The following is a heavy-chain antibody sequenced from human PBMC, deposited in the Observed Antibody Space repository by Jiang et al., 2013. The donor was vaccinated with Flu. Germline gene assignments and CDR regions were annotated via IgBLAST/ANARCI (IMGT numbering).Heavy chain of an antibody. Sequence: SLTCTVSGGSISSYYWSWIRQPPGKGLEWIGYIYYSGSTNYNPSLKSRVTISVDTSKNQFSLKLSSVTAADTAVYYCARANANPATYYDFWRRGWTEGGHYYYGMDVWGQGTTVTVSS. D-gene: IGHD3-3*01. CDR1: GGSISSYY. CDR3: ARANANPATYYDFWRRGWTEGGHYYYGMDV. V-gene: IGHV4-59*01. J-gene: IGHJ6*02. CDR2: IYYSGST.